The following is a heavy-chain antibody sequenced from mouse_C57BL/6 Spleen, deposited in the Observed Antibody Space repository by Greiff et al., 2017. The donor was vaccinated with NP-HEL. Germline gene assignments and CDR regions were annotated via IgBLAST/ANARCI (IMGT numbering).Heavy chain of an antibody. V-gene: IGHV5-17*01. J-gene: IGHJ3*01. D-gene: IGHD2-1*01. CDR1: GFTFSDYG. CDR2: ISSGSSTI. CDR3: ARDIYYGNHWFAY. Sequence: EVKLMESGGGLVKPGGSLKLSCAASGFTFSDYGMHWVRQAPEKGLEWVAYISSGSSTIYYADTVKGRFTISRDNAKNTLFLQMTSLRSEDTAMYYCARDIYYGNHWFAYWGQGTLVTVSA.